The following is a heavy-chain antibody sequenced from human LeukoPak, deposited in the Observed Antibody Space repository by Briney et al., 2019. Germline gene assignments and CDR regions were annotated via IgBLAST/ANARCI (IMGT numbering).Heavy chain of an antibody. CDR1: GFTFSTYA. J-gene: IGHJ5*02. CDR3: AKGQQLVHNWFDP. CDR2: ISGSGGGT. D-gene: IGHD6-13*01. V-gene: IGHV3-23*01. Sequence: QTGGSLRLSCAASGFTFSTYAMSWVRQAPGTGLGWVSAISGSGGGTYYADSVKGRFTISRDNSKNTLYLQMSSLRAEDTAVYYCAKGQQLVHNWFDPWGQGTLVTVSS.